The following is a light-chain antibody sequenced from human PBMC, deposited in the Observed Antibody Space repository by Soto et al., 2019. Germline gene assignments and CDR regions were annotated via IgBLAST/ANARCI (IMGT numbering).Light chain of an antibody. CDR3: QSYDSSLSGSYV. V-gene: IGLV1-40*01. J-gene: IGLJ1*01. CDR1: SSNIGAGFD. CDR2: ANN. Sequence: QSVLTQAPSVSGAPGQRVTISCTGNSSNIGAGFDVHWYQQLPGTAPRLLIYANNNRPSGVPDRFSGSKSGTSASLAITGLQAEDEADYYCQSYDSSLSGSYVFGTGTKVTVL.